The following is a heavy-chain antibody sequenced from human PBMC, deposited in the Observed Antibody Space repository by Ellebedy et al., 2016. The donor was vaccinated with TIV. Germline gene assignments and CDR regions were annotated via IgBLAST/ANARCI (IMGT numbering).Heavy chain of an antibody. Sequence: GESLKISXAASGFTFSTYGMHWVRQAPGRGLEWVAVIWYDGSNKYYADSVKGRFTISRDNSKNTLYLQMNSLRAEDTAVYYCARPPEGHIRWNYYYMDVWGKGTTVTVSS. J-gene: IGHJ6*03. V-gene: IGHV3-33*01. D-gene: IGHD2-21*01. CDR1: GFTFSTYG. CDR3: ARPPEGHIRWNYYYMDV. CDR2: IWYDGSNK.